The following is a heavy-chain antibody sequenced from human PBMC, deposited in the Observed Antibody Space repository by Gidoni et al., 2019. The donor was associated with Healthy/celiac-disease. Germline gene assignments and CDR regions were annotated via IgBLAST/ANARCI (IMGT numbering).Heavy chain of an antibody. V-gene: IGHV3-13*04. CDR3: ARGSAGSFRNGISYYYGMDV. CDR2: IGTAGDT. CDR1: GFPFSSYD. Sequence: EVQLVESGGGLVQPGGSLRLSCAASGFPFSSYDMHWVRQATGKGLEWVSAIGTAGDTYYPGSVKGRFTISRENAKNSLYLQMNSLRAGDTAVYYCARGSAGSFRNGISYYYGMDVWGQGTTVTVSS. D-gene: IGHD1-26*01. J-gene: IGHJ6*02.